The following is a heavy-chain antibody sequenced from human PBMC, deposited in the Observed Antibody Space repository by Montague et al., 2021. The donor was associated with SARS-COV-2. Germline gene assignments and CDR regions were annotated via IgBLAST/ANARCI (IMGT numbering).Heavy chain of an antibody. V-gene: IGHV4-61*02. CDR1: GDSINTGNFY. CDR2: IFKGGTA. CDR3: ARGFTTGFYPYWFDL. J-gene: IGHJ5*02. Sequence: TLSLTCTVSGDSINTGNFYWSWIRQPAGKQLEWIGRIFKGGTANYNPPLKGRVTITMDTSKNEFSLKLRYVTAADTAMYFCARGFTTGFYPYWFDLWGQGALVTVSS. D-gene: IGHD1-1*01.